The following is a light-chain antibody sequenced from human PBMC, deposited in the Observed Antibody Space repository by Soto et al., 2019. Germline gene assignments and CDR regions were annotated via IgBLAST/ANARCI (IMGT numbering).Light chain of an antibody. CDR1: QSVSNW. CDR3: QQYNTYSA. J-gene: IGKJ1*01. Sequence: DIQITQSPSILSSSVGDRVTITFRASQSVSNWLAWYQQKRGKAPELLIYDASSLKSGVPSRFSGSGSGTEFTLTISSLQPDDFATYYCQQYNTYSAFGQGTKVDIK. CDR2: DAS. V-gene: IGKV1-5*01.